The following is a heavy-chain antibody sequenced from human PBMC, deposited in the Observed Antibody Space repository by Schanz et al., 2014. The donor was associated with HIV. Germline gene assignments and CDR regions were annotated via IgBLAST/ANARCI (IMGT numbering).Heavy chain of an antibody. D-gene: IGHD1-26*01. Sequence: QVQLVESGGGVVQPGRSLRLSCVVAGFTLTSYGMHWVRQAPGKGLEWVAVIWYDGSNKYYTDSVKGRFTISRDNSKNTLYLQMNGLRAEDTAVYYCARTSRIVIPDRDPRLSYLYGMDVWGQGTTVTVSS. CDR1: GFTLTSYG. V-gene: IGHV3-33*08. CDR3: ARTSRIVIPDRDPRLSYLYGMDV. CDR2: IWYDGSNK. J-gene: IGHJ6*02.